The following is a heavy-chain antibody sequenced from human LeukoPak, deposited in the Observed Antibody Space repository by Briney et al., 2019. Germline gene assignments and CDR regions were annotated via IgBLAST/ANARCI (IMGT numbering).Heavy chain of an antibody. CDR2: IWYDGSNK. CDR1: GFTFSSYG. V-gene: IGHV3-33*01. J-gene: IGHJ4*02. D-gene: IGHD3-10*01. CDR3: ARGDTYYYGSGSLYDY. Sequence: GGSLRLSCAASGFTFSSYGMHWVRQAPGKGLEGVVVIWYDGSNKYYADSVKGRFTISRDNSKNTLYLQMNSLRAEDTAVYYCARGDTYYYGSGSLYDYWGQGTLVTVSS.